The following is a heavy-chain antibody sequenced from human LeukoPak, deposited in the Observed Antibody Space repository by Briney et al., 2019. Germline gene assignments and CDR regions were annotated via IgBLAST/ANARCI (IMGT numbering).Heavy chain of an antibody. CDR2: ISSNGGGT. Sequence: GGSLRLSCAASGFTFSSFAVHWVRQAPGKGLEYVSAISSNGGGTFYANSVKGRFTISRDNSKNTLYLQMGSLRAEDMAVYYCARQVAAAAYFDYWGQGTLVTVSS. CDR1: GFTFSSFA. V-gene: IGHV3-64*01. CDR3: ARQVAAAAYFDY. J-gene: IGHJ4*02. D-gene: IGHD6-13*01.